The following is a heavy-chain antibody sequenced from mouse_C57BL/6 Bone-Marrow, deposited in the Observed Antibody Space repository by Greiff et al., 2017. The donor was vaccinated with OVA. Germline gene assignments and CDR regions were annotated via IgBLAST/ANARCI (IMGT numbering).Heavy chain of an antibody. V-gene: IGHV1-4*01. CDR1: GYTFTSYT. CDR3: AREDGNWFAC. Sequence: QVQLQQSGAELARPGASVKMSCKASGYTFTSYTMHWVKQRPGQGLEWIGYINPSSGYTKYTQKFKDKATLTADKSSSTAYMQLSSLTSEDAAVYYGAREDGNWFACWGQGTLVTVSA. J-gene: IGHJ3*01. CDR2: INPSSGYT. D-gene: IGHD2-1*01.